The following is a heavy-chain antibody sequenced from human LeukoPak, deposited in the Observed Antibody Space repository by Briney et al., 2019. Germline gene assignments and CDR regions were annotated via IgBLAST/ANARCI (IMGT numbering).Heavy chain of an antibody. CDR1: GFTFSSYG. CDR3: ARGHGYNYYSVGY. J-gene: IGHJ4*02. Sequence: GRSLRLSCAASGFTFSSYGMHWVRQAPGKGLEWVAVIWYDGSNKYYADSVKGRFTISRDNSENTLYLQMNSLRAEDTAVYYCARGHGYNYYSVGYWGQGTLVTVSS. D-gene: IGHD5-24*01. CDR2: IWYDGSNK. V-gene: IGHV3-33*01.